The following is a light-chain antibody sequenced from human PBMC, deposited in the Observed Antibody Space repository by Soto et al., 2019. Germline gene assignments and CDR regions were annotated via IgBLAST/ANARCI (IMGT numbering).Light chain of an antibody. CDR2: GAS. J-gene: IGKJ1*01. Sequence: EIVLTQSPGTLSLSPGERATLSCRASKSVSSNYLAWYQQKPGQAPRLLIYGASSRASGIPDRFSGSGSGTDFTLTISRLEPEDFAVYYCQQFGSSRWTFGQGTKVEIK. V-gene: IGKV3-20*01. CDR3: QQFGSSRWT. CDR1: KSVSSNY.